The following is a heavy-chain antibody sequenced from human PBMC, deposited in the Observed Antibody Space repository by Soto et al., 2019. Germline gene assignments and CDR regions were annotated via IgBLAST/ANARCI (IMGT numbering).Heavy chain of an antibody. V-gene: IGHV3-33*01. D-gene: IGHD4-17*01. CDR3: ARVGTTVTTDAFDI. J-gene: IGHJ3*02. CDR2: IWYDGSNK. CDR1: GFTFSSYG. Sequence: PGGSLRLCCAASGFTFSSYGMHWVRQAPGKGLEWVAVIWYDGSNKYYADSVKGRFTISRDNSKNTLYLQMNSLRAEDTAVYYCARVGTTVTTDAFDIWGQGTMVTVSS.